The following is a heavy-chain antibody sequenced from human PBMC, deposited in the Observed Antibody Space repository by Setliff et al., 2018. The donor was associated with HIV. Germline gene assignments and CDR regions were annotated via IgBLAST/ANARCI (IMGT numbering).Heavy chain of an antibody. CDR3: ATDPGYSSTWYSESFQH. CDR2: ITPNSGGT. D-gene: IGHD6-13*01. CDR1: GYSFTGYY. V-gene: IGHV1-2*02. Sequence: ASVKVSCKASGYSFTGYYVNWVRQAPGQGLEWMGWITPNSGGTNYAQKLQGRVTMTRDTSISTAYMELSRLRSDDTAMYYCATDPGYSSTWYSESFQHWGQGTVVTVSS. J-gene: IGHJ1*01.